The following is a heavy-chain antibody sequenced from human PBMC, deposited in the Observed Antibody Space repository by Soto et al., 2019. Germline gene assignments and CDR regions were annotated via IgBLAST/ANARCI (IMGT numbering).Heavy chain of an antibody. J-gene: IGHJ6*02. CDR1: GDSVSSDSAA. D-gene: IGHD6-19*01. V-gene: IGHV6-1*01. CDR2: AYYRSKWYI. Sequence: SQTLSLTCAISGDSVSSDSAAWNWIRQSPSRGLEWLGRAYYRSKWYIEYAPSVNSRITINPETSKNQLSLQLISVNPEDTAVYYCVRSRVFIAVTSVTNYYYYYGMDVWGQGTTVTVSS. CDR3: VRSRVFIAVTSVTNYYYYYGMDV.